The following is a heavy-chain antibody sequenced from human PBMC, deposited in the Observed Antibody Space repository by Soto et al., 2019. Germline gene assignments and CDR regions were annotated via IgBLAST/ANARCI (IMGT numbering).Heavy chain of an antibody. J-gene: IGHJ4*02. D-gene: IGHD3-22*01. V-gene: IGHV4-39*01. CDR2: IYYSGST. Sequence: SETLSLTCTVSGGSISSSSYYWGWIRQPPGKGLEWIGSIYYSGSTYYNPSLKSRVTISVDTSKNQFSLELSSVTSADTAVDYCARHPRFASGYYYFDYWDQGTLVAVSS. CDR3: ARHPRFASGYYYFDY. CDR1: GGSISSSSYY.